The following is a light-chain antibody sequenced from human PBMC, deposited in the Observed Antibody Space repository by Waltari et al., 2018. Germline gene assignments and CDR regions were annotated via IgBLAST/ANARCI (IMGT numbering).Light chain of an antibody. Sequence: DIVMTQSPDSLAVSLGARAPINCKSSQSVLYSSNNKNYLAWYQQKPGQPPKLLIYWASTRESGVPDRFSGSGSGTDFTLTISSLQAEDVAVYYCQQYYSTPGTFGQGTKLEIK. CDR1: QSVLYSSNNKNY. CDR3: QQYYSTPGT. J-gene: IGKJ2*01. CDR2: WAS. V-gene: IGKV4-1*01.